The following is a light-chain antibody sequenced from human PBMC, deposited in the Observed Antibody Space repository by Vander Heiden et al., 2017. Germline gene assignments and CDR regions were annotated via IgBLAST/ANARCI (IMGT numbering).Light chain of an antibody. CDR3: AAWDGSLTGAV. J-gene: IGLJ7*01. Sequence: HSVLPHPRSGPRAPGQRVTISCSGITYNAGSHTRNWHQQPPGTSPNILVYADAQRPSGLPDRFSGSKSGTSASLAISGLQAEDEADYYCAAWDGSLTGAVFGGGTQLTGL. CDR1: TYNAGSHT. CDR2: ADA. V-gene: IGLV1-44*01.